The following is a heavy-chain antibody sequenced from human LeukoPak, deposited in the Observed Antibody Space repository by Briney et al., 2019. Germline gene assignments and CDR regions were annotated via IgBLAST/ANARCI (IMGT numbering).Heavy chain of an antibody. CDR3: ANALSMVRGVIAPLDY. Sequence: GGSLRLSCAASGFTLSSYAMSWVRQAPGKGLGWVSSISGSGDSTYYADSLKGRFTISRDNSKNTVYLQINSLRAEDTAVYRCANALSMVRGVIAPLDYWGQGTLVTVSS. CDR1: GFTLSSYA. J-gene: IGHJ4*02. V-gene: IGHV3-23*01. CDR2: ISGSGDST. D-gene: IGHD3-10*01.